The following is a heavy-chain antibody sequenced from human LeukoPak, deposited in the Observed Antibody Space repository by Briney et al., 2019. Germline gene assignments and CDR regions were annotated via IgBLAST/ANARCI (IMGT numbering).Heavy chain of an antibody. CDR1: GLTFSSYA. J-gene: IGHJ4*02. Sequence: GGSLRLSCATSGLTFSSYAMTWVRQAPGKGLEWVSGISGSGGSTDYADSVKGRFTISRDNSKNTLYLQMNSLRAEDTAVYYCATSRSLDYWGQGTLVTVSS. V-gene: IGHV3-23*01. CDR3: ATSRSLDY. CDR2: ISGSGGST.